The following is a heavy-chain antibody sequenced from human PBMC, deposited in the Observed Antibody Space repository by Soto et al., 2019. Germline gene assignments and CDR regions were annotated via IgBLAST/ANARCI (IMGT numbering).Heavy chain of an antibody. D-gene: IGHD3-10*01. V-gene: IGHV1-3*01. CDR2: IKADNGKT. J-gene: IGHJ6*02. CDR1: AFTFT. CDR3: ASGGSGTYFDMDV. Sequence: ASVKVSCKASAFTFTMHWVRQAPGQRLEWMGWIKADNGKTKYAQKFQGRVTMTTDTSTSTAYMELRSLRSEDTAVYYCASGGSGTYFDMDVWGQGTTVTVSS.